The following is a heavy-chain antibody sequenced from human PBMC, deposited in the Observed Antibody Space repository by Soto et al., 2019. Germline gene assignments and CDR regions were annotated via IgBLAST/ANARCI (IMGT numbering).Heavy chain of an antibody. CDR2: IIPIFGTA. Sequence: QVQLVQSGAEVKKPGSSVKVSCKASGGTFSSYAISWVRQAPGQGLEWMGGIIPIFGTANYAQKCQGRVTITADEATSTAYMELSSLSSEDTAVYYCARVLGTTVTTDAFDIWGQGTMVTVSS. CDR1: GGTFSSYA. J-gene: IGHJ3*02. CDR3: ARVLGTTVTTDAFDI. D-gene: IGHD4-17*01. V-gene: IGHV1-69*12.